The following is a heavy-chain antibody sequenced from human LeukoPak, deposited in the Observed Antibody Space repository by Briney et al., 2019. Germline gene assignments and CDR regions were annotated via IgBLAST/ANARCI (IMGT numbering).Heavy chain of an antibody. D-gene: IGHD3-3*01. V-gene: IGHV3-23*01. Sequence: GGSLRLSCAASGFTFSSYAMSWVRQAPGKGLEWVSAISGSGGSTYYADSVKGRFTISRDNSKNTLYLQMNSLRAEDTAVYYCAKDNNFWSGYYYDYWGQGTLVTVSS. J-gene: IGHJ4*02. CDR1: GFTFSSYA. CDR3: AKDNNFWSGYYYDY. CDR2: ISGSGGST.